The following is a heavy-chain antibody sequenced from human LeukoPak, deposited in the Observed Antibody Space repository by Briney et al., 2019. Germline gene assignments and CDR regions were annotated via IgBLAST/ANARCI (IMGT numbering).Heavy chain of an antibody. CDR1: GFTFSSYE. CDR3: ARFLHYGSGSYVRAFDI. Sequence: GGSLRLSCAASGFTFSSYEMNWVRQAPGKGLEWVSYISSSGSTIYYADSVKGRFTISRDNAKNSLYLQMNSPRAEDTAVYYCARFLHYGSGSYVRAFDIWGQGTMVTVSS. J-gene: IGHJ3*02. V-gene: IGHV3-48*03. D-gene: IGHD3-10*01. CDR2: ISSSGSTI.